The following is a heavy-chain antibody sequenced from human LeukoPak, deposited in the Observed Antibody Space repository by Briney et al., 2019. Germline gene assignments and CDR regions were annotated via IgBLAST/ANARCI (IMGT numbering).Heavy chain of an antibody. CDR1: GYTFSSYA. J-gene: IGHJ3*02. CDR2: ISGSGANT. Sequence: GGSLRLSCTASGYTFSSYAMTWVRQAPGEGLEWVSAISGSGANTYYADSVKGRFTISRDNSKNTLYLQMNSLRAEDTAVYYCARDLGRYDSNQGPLDAFDIWGQGTMVTVSS. CDR3: ARDLGRYDSNQGPLDAFDI. V-gene: IGHV3-23*01. D-gene: IGHD3-22*01.